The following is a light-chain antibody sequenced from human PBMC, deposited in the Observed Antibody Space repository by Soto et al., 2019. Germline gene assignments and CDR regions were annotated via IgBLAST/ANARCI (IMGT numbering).Light chain of an antibody. CDR2: GAS. Sequence: DIVLTQSPGTLSLSQGERATLSCRARQSVSSSDFAWYQQKPGQAPRLLIYGASSRAPGITDRFSGSGSGTDFTLSIIRLEPEAFAVYYCQQYCSSRTFGQGTKVEIK. V-gene: IGKV3-20*01. CDR3: QQYCSSRT. J-gene: IGKJ1*01. CDR1: QSVSSSD.